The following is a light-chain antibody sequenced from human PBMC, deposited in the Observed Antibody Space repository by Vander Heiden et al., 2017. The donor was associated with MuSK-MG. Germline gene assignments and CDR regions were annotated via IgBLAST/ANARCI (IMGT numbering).Light chain of an antibody. CDR1: QSVRSSY. CDR3: QQYGSSPPIT. J-gene: IGKJ5*01. V-gene: IGKV3-20*01. Sequence: EMVLTQSPGTLSLSPGERATLSCRASQSVRSSYLAWYQQKPGQAPRLLIYGASSRATGIPDRFGGSGCGTDFTLTISRREQEDFAVYYCQQYGSSPPITFGQGTRLEIK. CDR2: GAS.